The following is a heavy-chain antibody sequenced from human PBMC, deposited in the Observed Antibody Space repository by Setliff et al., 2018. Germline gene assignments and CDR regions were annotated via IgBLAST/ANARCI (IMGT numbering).Heavy chain of an antibody. CDR2: LYTSGDT. Sequence: SETLSLTCIVSGESIDSVATGNHYWNWIRQPVGKGLEWIGRLYTSGDTNYNPSLKSRVSMSLDTSKNQFSLNLTSVTAADTAMYYCAKGGTYRYFDYWGQGTLVTVSS. CDR3: AKGGTYRYFDY. V-gene: IGHV4-61*02. J-gene: IGHJ4*02. CDR1: GESIDSVATGNHY.